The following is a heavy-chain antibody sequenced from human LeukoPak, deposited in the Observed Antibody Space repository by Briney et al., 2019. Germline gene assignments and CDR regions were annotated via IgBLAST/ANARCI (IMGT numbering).Heavy chain of an antibody. D-gene: IGHD3-22*01. CDR3: ARDYYDSSGYYFPCDY. CDR1: GFTFSSYS. J-gene: IGHJ4*02. CDR2: ISSSSSYI. Sequence: GGSLRLSFAASGFTFSSYSMNWVRQAPGKGLEWVSSISSSSSYIYYADSVKGRFTISRDNAKNSLYLQMNSLRAEDTAVYYCARDYYDSSGYYFPCDYWGQGTLVTVSS. V-gene: IGHV3-21*01.